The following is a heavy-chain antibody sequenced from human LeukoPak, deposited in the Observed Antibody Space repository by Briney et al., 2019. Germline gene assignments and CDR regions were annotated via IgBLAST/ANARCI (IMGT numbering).Heavy chain of an antibody. CDR3: AQQQWLVHGAIDY. J-gene: IGHJ4*02. V-gene: IGHV1-2*06. D-gene: IGHD6-19*01. CDR1: GYTFTCYY. Sequence: GASVKVSCKASGYTFTCYYMHWVRQAPGQGLEWMGRINPNSGGTNYAQKFQGRVTMTRDTSISTAYMELSRLRSDDTAVYSCAQQQWLVHGAIDYWGQGPLVTVSS. CDR2: INPNSGGT.